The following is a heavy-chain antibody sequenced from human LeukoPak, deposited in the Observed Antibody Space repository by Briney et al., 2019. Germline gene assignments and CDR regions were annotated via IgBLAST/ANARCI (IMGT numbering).Heavy chain of an antibody. CDR3: ARATYYYDSSGYYRRWSAFDI. D-gene: IGHD3-22*01. CDR1: GFTFSSYW. CDR2: IKQDGSEK. Sequence: GGSLRLSCAASGFTFSSYWMSWVRQAPGKGLEWVANIKQDGSEKYYVDSVKGRFTISRDNAKNSLYLQMNSLRAEDTAVYYCARATYYYDSSGYYRRWSAFDIWGQGTMVTVSS. V-gene: IGHV3-7*01. J-gene: IGHJ3*02.